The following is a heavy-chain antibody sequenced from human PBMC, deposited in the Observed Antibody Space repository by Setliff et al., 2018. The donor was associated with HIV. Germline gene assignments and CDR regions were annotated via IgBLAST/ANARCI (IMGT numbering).Heavy chain of an antibody. J-gene: IGHJ5*02. V-gene: IGHV1-2*06. CDR2: INPNSGGT. D-gene: IGHD4-17*01. CDR3: ARVPHGDYLWFDP. Sequence: ASVKVSCKASGYTFTDYYMHWVRQAPGQGLEWMGRINPNSGGTNYAQKFQGRVTMTRDTSISTAYMELSRLRSDDTAVYSCARVPHGDYLWFDPWGQGTLVTSP. CDR1: GYTFTDYY.